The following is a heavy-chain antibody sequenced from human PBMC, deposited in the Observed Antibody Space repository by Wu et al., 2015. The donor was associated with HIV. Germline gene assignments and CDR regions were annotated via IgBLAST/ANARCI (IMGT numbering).Heavy chain of an antibody. D-gene: IGHD6-19*01. V-gene: IGHV4-34*02. CDR3: ARGATYISGWYRHFQH. J-gene: IGHJ1*01. Sequence: QVQLQQWGAGLLRPSETLSLTCAVYGGSFSDYYYFWIRQSPGKGLEWIGEINHSGGTHYNPSLKSRVTISVDTSKSQFSLKLSSVTAADTGVYYCARGATYISGWYRHFQHVGPGHPGPPSPQ. CDR1: GGSFSDYY. CDR2: INHSGGT.